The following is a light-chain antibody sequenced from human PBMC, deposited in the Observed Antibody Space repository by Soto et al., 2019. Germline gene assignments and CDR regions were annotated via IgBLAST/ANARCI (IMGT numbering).Light chain of an antibody. CDR1: SSNIETNT. CDR2: NNN. V-gene: IGLV1-44*01. CDR3: AVWDDSLSGMI. Sequence: QSALTQPPSASGTPGQRVTISCSGNSSNIETNTVDWYQHLPGTAPKVLIFNNNQRPSGVPDRFSGSKSGTSASLAISGLQSEDEAHYYCAVWDDSLSGMIFGGGTKLTVL. J-gene: IGLJ2*01.